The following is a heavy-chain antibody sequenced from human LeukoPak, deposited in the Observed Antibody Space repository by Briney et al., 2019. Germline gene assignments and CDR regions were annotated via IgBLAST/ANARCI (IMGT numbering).Heavy chain of an antibody. CDR2: INPNSGGT. J-gene: IGHJ4*02. V-gene: IGHV1-2*02. D-gene: IGHD6-19*01. CDR3: ARHSSGDY. CDR1: GYTFTGYY. Sequence: ASVKVSCKASGYTFTGYYIQWVRLAPGQGLEWMGWINPNSGGTNYAQKFQGRVTMTRDTSISTAYMELSGLTSDDTAVYYCARHSSGDYWGQGTLVTVSS.